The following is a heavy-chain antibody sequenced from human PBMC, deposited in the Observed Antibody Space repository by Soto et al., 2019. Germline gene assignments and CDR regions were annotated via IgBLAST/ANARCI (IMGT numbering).Heavy chain of an antibody. D-gene: IGHD2-2*01. CDR2: INHSGST. J-gene: IGHJ6*02. V-gene: IGHV4-34*01. CDR1: GGSFSGYI. CDR3: ARLHGYCISSSCHGHYAMDV. Sequence: PSETLSLTCDVYGGSFSGYIWTWIRQPPGKGLQWIGHINHSGSTNYNPSLNSRVTVSVDTSKNQFSLKVTSVTAADTAVYYCARLHGYCISSSCHGHYAMDVWGQGTTVTVSS.